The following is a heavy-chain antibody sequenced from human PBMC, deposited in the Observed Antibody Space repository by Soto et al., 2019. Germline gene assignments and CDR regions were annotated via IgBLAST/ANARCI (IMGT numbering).Heavy chain of an antibody. CDR3: ARRGTYSGYDYYYYYMDV. J-gene: IGHJ6*03. Sequence: SETLSLTCTVSGGSISSYYWSWIRQPPGKGLEWIGYIYYSGSTNYNPSLKSRVTISVDTSKNQFSLKLSSVTAADTAVYYCARRGTYSGYDYYYYYMDVWGKGTTVTVSS. CDR2: IYYSGST. CDR1: GGSISSYY. V-gene: IGHV4-59*08. D-gene: IGHD5-12*01.